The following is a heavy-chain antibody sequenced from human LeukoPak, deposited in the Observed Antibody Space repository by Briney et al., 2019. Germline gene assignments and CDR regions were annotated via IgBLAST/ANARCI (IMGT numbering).Heavy chain of an antibody. Sequence: SETLSLTCSISGGSITTGIYYWNWIRQPAGKGLEWIGRIYTSGSTNYSPSLNSRVTISLDTSKNQFSLKLSSVTAADTAVYYCARGRKQLWPPGARVPFDYWGQGTLVTVSS. CDR3: ARGRKQLWPPGARVPFDY. V-gene: IGHV4-61*02. CDR1: GGSITTGIYY. J-gene: IGHJ4*02. D-gene: IGHD5-18*01. CDR2: IYTSGST.